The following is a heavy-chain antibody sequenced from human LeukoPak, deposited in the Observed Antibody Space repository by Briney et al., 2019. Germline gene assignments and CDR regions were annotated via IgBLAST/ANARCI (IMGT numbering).Heavy chain of an antibody. CDR2: ISGYNGNT. CDR1: GYTFTSYG. V-gene: IGHV1-18*01. J-gene: IGHJ5*02. Sequence: ASVKVSCKASGYTFTSYGISWVRQAPGQGLEWMGWISGYNGNTNYAQKLQGRVTMTTDTSTSTAYMELRSLRSDDTAVYYCARDYYYGSGSPKDWFDPWGQGTLVTVSS. D-gene: IGHD3-10*01. CDR3: ARDYYYGSGSPKDWFDP.